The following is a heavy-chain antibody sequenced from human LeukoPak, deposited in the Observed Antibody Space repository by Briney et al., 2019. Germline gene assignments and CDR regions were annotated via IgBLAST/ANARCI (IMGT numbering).Heavy chain of an antibody. CDR2: IIPIFGTA. V-gene: IGHV1-69*13. J-gene: IGHJ3*02. Sequence: SVKVSCKASGGTFSSYAISWVRQAPGQGLELMGGIIPIFGTANYGQKFQGRVTITADESTSTAYMELSSLRSEDTAVYYCARDGKAATDAFDIWGQGTMVTVSS. CDR3: ARDGKAATDAFDI. CDR1: GGTFSSYA. D-gene: IGHD2-15*01.